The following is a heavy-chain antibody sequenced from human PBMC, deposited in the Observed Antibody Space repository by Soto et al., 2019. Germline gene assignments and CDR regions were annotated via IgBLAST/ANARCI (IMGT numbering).Heavy chain of an antibody. J-gene: IGHJ3*02. CDR3: ASASPGSDAFDI. CDR2: IYYSGST. D-gene: IGHD1-26*01. Sequence: LSLTCTVSGGSISSGGYYWSWIRQHPGKGLEWIGYIYYSGSTYYNPSLKSRVTISVDTSKNQFSLKLSSVTAADTAVYYCASASPGSDAFDIWGQGTMVTVSS. CDR1: GGSISSGGYY. V-gene: IGHV4-31*03.